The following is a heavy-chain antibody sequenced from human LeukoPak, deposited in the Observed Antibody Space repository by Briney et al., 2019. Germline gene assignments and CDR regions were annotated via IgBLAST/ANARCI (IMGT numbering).Heavy chain of an antibody. CDR3: ARGGYYGSGSYYSYNWFDP. V-gene: IGHV1-18*01. CDR2: ISAYNGNT. D-gene: IGHD3-10*01. CDR1: GYTFTSYG. J-gene: IGHJ5*02. Sequence: ASVKVSCKASGYTFTSYGISWVRQAPGQGLEWMGWISAYNGNTNYAQKLQGRVTMTTDTSTSTAYMELRSLRSDDTAVYYCARGGYYGSGSYYSYNWFDPWGQGTLVTVSS.